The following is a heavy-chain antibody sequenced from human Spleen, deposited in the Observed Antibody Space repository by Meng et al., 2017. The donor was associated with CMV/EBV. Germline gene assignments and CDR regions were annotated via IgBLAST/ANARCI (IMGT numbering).Heavy chain of an antibody. V-gene: IGHV3-30*02. CDR1: GFTFSSYG. J-gene: IGHJ6*02. CDR2: IRYDGSNK. D-gene: IGHD3-3*01. CDR3: AKTRTLFWSGDYSYYYYGMDV. Sequence: GGSLRLSCAASGFTFSSYGMHWVRQAPGKGLEWVAFIRYDGSNKYYADSVKGRLTISRDNSKNTLYLQMNSLRAEDTAVYYCAKTRTLFWSGDYSYYYYGMDVWGQGTTVTVSS.